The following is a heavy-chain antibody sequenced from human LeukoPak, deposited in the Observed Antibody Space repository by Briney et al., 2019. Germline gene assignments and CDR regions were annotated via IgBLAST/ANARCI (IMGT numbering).Heavy chain of an antibody. V-gene: IGHV4-34*01. CDR3: HSSGYSYYFDL. Sequence: ASETLSLTCAVYGGSFSGYYWSWIRQPPGKVLEWIGEINHSGSTNYNPSLKSRVTISVDTPKNQFSLKLSSVTAADTAVYYCHSSGYSYYFDLWGRGTLVTVSS. CDR1: GGSFSGYY. CDR2: INHSGST. J-gene: IGHJ2*01. D-gene: IGHD3-22*01.